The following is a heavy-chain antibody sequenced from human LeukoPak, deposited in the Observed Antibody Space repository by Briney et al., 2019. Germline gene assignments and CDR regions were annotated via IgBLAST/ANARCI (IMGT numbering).Heavy chain of an antibody. CDR1: GFTFSDYA. D-gene: IGHD3-10*01. CDR2: IGATAGDT. V-gene: IGHV3-23*01. Sequence: GGSLRLSCAASGFTFSDYAMSWVRQAPGKGLRWVSAIGATAGDTYYADSVKGRFTISRDNSKNTLYLQINSLRAEDTAVYYCANDAIPRNLLWDYFDYWGQGTLVTVSS. CDR3: ANDAIPRNLLWDYFDY. J-gene: IGHJ4*02.